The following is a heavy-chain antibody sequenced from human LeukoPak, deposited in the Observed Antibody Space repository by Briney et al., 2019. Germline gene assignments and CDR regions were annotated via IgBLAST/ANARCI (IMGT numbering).Heavy chain of an antibody. Sequence: SETLSLTCAVYGGSFSGYYWSWIRQPPGKGLEWIGEINHSGSTNYNPSLKSRVTISVDTSKHQFSLKLSSVTAADTAVYYCARVLVPYYDYVWGSYRPWGYYFDYWGQGTLVTVSS. CDR2: INHSGST. D-gene: IGHD3-16*02. CDR1: GGSFSGYY. J-gene: IGHJ4*02. CDR3: ARVLVPYYDYVWGSYRPWGYYFDY. V-gene: IGHV4-34*01.